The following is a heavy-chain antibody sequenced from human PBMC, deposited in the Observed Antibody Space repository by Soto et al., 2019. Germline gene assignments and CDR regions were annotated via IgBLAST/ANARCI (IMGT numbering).Heavy chain of an antibody. V-gene: IGHV3-23*01. J-gene: IGHJ4*02. Sequence: PGGSLRLSCAASGFTFSSYAMSWVRQAPGKGLEWVSAISGSGGSTYYADSVKGRFTISRDNSKNTLYLQMNSLRAEDTAVYYCAKDTGYYDSSGYYLGCFDYWGQGTLVTVSS. D-gene: IGHD3-22*01. CDR2: ISGSGGST. CDR3: AKDTGYYDSSGYYLGCFDY. CDR1: GFTFSSYA.